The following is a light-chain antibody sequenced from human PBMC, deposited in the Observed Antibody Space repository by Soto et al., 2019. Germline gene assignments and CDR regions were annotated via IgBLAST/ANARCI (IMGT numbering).Light chain of an antibody. CDR2: AAS. V-gene: IGKV1-6*01. CDR3: LQDYNYLRT. J-gene: IGKJ1*01. Sequence: ALQMTQSPSSLSASVGDSVTITCRASQDIRTELGWYQQKPGKAPKLLIYAASTLQSGVPSRFSGSGSGTDFTLTISSLQPEDFATYYCLQDYNYLRTFGQGTKVEV. CDR1: QDIRTE.